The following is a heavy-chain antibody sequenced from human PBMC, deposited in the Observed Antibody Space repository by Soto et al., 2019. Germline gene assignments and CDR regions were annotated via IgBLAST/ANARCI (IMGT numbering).Heavy chain of an antibody. CDR1: GGSFSGYY. D-gene: IGHD2-2*01. V-gene: IGHV4-34*01. Sequence: SETLSLTCAVYGGSFSGYYWSWIRQPPGKGLEWIGEINHSGSTNYNPSLKSRVTISVDTSKNQFSLKLSSVTAADTAVYYCARLGYCSSTSCYVDYMDVWGKGTTLTVSS. CDR2: INHSGST. CDR3: ARLGYCSSTSCYVDYMDV. J-gene: IGHJ6*03.